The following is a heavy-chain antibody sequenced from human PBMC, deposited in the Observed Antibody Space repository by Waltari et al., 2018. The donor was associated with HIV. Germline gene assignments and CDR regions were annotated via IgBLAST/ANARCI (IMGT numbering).Heavy chain of an antibody. CDR1: GDSISNGGYY. V-gene: IGHV4-31*01. CDR2: IYDSGRT. D-gene: IGHD3-10*01. Sequence: QVQLQESGPGLVKPSQPLSLTCTVSGDSISNGGYYWSWIRQHPGKGLQWIGYIYDSGRTYYNPSLRSLVTLSVDTSKNQFSLKVKSVTAADTAMYYCARDRDGSGALDYWGQGNLVTVSA. CDR3: ARDRDGSGALDY. J-gene: IGHJ4*02.